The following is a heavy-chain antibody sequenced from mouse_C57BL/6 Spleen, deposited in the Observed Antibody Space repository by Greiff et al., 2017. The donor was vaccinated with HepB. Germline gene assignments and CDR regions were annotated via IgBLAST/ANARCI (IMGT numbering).Heavy chain of an antibody. V-gene: IGHV5-17*01. CDR1: GFTFSDYG. D-gene: IGHD1-1*01. J-gene: IGHJ2*01. CDR3: ARDYYGSSYYFDY. CDR2: ISSGSSTI. Sequence: EVKLMDSGGGLVKPGGSLKLSCAASGFTFSDYGMHWVRQAPEKGLEWVAYISSGSSTIYYADTVKGRFTISRDNAKNTLFLQMTSLRSEDTAMYYCARDYYGSSYYFDYWGQGTTLTVSS.